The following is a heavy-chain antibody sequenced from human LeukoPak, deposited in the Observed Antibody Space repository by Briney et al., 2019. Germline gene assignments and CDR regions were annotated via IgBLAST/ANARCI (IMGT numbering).Heavy chain of an antibody. Sequence: GGSLRLSCAASGFTFSSYSMNWVRQAPGEGLEWVSSISSDSSHIYYADSVKGRFTISRDNAKNSLYLQMNSLRAEDTALYYCARDFSRVSEYWGQGTLVTVSS. V-gene: IGHV3-21*01. D-gene: IGHD6-13*01. J-gene: IGHJ4*02. CDR2: ISSDSSHI. CDR3: ARDFSRVSEY. CDR1: GFTFSSYS.